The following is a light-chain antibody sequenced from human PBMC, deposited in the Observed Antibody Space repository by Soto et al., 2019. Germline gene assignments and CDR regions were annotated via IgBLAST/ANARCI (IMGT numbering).Light chain of an antibody. CDR3: SSYTTTTTVI. J-gene: IGLJ2*01. V-gene: IGLV2-14*01. Sequence: QSALTQPASVSGSPGQSITISCTGTSRDIGNYNYVSWYQHHPGKAPKLIIYGVTDRPSGVSNRFSASKSGNTASLTISGLQAEDEADYYCSSYTTTTTVIFGGGTKLTVL. CDR2: GVT. CDR1: SRDIGNYNY.